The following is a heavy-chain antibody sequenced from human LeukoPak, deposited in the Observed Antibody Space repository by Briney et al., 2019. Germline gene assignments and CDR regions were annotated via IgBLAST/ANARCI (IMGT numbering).Heavy chain of an antibody. D-gene: IGHD2-15*01. CDR1: GGSFSGYY. Sequence: PSETLSLTCAVYGGSFSGYYWSWIRQPPGKGLEWIGEINHSGSTNYNPSLKSRVTISVDTSKNQFSLKLSSVTAADTAVYYCARAVCPGGSCYSNRGAFDIWGQGTMVTVSS. CDR3: ARAVCPGGSCYSNRGAFDI. CDR2: INHSGST. J-gene: IGHJ3*02. V-gene: IGHV4-34*01.